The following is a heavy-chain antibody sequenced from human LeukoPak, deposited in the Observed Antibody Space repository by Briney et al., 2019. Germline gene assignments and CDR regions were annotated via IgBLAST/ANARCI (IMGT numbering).Heavy chain of an antibody. Sequence: GGSLRLSCAASGXSLSSYAMHWVRQAPGKGVEWVAIISYDGTNVYYGDSVKGRFTKSRDNYKNTVYLQMNSLRAEDTAVYYCARGGHIVVVTSGVLAEYFQHWGQGTLVTVSS. V-gene: IGHV3-30-3*01. CDR1: GXSLSSYA. CDR3: ARGGHIVVVTSGVLAEYFQH. CDR2: ISYDGTNV. D-gene: IGHD2-21*02. J-gene: IGHJ1*01.